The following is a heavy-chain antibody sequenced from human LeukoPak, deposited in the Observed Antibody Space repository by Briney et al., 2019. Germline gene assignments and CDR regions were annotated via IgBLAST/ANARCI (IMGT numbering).Heavy chain of an antibody. CDR1: GGSISSGGYY. V-gene: IGHV4-30-2*01. J-gene: IGHJ4*02. Sequence: SETLSLTCTVSGGSISSGGYYWSWIRQPPGKGLEWIGYIYHSGSTYYNPSLKSRVTISVDRSKNQFSLKLSSVTAADTAVYYCARGRYGWLPFDYWGQGTLVTVSS. CDR2: IYHSGST. D-gene: IGHD3-16*01. CDR3: ARGRYGWLPFDY.